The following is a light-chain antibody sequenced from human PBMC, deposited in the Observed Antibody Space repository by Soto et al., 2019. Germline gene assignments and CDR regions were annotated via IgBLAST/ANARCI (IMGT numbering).Light chain of an antibody. CDR2: GAS. CDR1: QSVSSTY. J-gene: IGKJ1*01. CDR3: QQYGGSPWT. V-gene: IGKV3-20*01. Sequence: DILLTQSPGTLSLSLWEIATLSWRASQSVSSTYLAWYQQKSGQAPRLLIYGASNRATGIPDRFSGSGSGTDFTLTISRLEPEDFAVFYCQQYGGSPWTFGQGTKVDIK.